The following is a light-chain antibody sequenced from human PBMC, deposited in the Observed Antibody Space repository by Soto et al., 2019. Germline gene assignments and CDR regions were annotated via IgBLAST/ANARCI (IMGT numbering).Light chain of an antibody. CDR3: QSYDRSLSGSKV. CDR2: GNR. J-gene: IGLJ1*01. Sequence: QSVLTQPPAVSGAPGQRVTISCTGRSSNIGAGYDVHWYQQLPGTAPKLLIYGNRNRPSGDPYRFSGSKSRTSASLAITGLQAEDEADYYCQSYDRSLSGSKVFGTGTKVTVL. V-gene: IGLV1-40*01. CDR1: SSNIGAGYD.